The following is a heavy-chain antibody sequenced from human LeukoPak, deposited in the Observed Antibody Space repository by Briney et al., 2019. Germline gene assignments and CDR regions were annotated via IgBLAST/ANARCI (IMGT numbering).Heavy chain of an antibody. CDR3: VRATATKYDY. CDR2: ISDNGANT. Sequence: GGSLRLSCAASGFPFSSHALHWVRQAPGRGLEYGSAISDNGANTYYANYVEGRFTISRDNSRNTLFLQMGSLRPEDTAVYYCVRATATKYDYWGQGAPVTVSS. D-gene: IGHD5-12*01. J-gene: IGHJ4*02. V-gene: IGHV3-64*01. CDR1: GFPFSSHA.